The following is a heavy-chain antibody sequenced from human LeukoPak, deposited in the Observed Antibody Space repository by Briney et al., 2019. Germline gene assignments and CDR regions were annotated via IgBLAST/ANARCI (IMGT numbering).Heavy chain of an antibody. CDR1: GGSISSYY. V-gene: IGHV4-59*01. CDR2: IYYSGST. Sequence: SETLSLTCTVSGGSISSYYWSWIRQPPGKGLEWIGYIYYSGSTNYNPSLKSRVTISVDTSKNQFSLKLSSVTAADTAVYYCARDQHIWGQGTMVTASS. CDR3: ARDQHI. J-gene: IGHJ3*02.